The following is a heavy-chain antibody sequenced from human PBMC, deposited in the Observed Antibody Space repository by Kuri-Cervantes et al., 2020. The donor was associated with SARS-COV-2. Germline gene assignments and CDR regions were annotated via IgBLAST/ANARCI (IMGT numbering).Heavy chain of an antibody. V-gene: IGHV1-69*08. CDR2: IIPLLGTI. CDR1: EYNFSGYY. Sequence: SVKVSCKASEYNFSGYYLHWVRQAPGQGLEWMGRIIPLLGTINHAQKFQGRVTITADKSTSTAYMELSSLRSEDTAVYYCARDFWPSGGYFDYWGQGTLVTVSS. D-gene: IGHD3-10*01. J-gene: IGHJ4*02. CDR3: ARDFWPSGGYFDY.